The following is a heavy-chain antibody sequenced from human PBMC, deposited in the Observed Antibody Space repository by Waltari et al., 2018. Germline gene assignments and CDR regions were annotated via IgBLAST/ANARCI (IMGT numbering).Heavy chain of an antibody. CDR3: ARESRVGATRGWFDP. J-gene: IGHJ5*02. D-gene: IGHD1-26*01. Sequence: QVQLQESGPGLVKPSETLSLTCTVSGYSISSGYYWGWIRQPPGKGLEWIGSIYHSGSTYYNPSLKSRVTISVDTSKNQFSLKLSSVTAADTAVYYCARESRVGATRGWFDPWGQGTLVTVSS. V-gene: IGHV4-38-2*02. CDR1: GYSISSGYY. CDR2: IYHSGST.